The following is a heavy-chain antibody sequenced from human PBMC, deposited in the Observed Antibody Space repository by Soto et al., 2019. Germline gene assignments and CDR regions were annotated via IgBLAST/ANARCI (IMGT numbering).Heavy chain of an antibody. V-gene: IGHV1-3*01. D-gene: IGHD6-19*01. Sequence: QALLVQSESEVKEPGASVRISCRASGYSFRRYAVHWVRQAPGKSPEWLGWINAGNGKAKSSQGLEDRITITRDTSASTVYMDLRSLKSEDTGVYYCAREVERLAGDLWGQGTVVTVSP. CDR3: AREVERLAGDL. CDR2: INAGNGKA. CDR1: GYSFRRYA. J-gene: IGHJ5*02.